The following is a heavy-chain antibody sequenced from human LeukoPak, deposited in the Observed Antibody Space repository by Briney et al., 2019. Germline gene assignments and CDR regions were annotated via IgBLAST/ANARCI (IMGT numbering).Heavy chain of an antibody. Sequence: GGSLRLSCAASGFTFSSYAMSWVRQAPGKGLEWVSVIYSGGSTYYADSVKGRFTISRDNSKNTLYLQMNSLRAEDTAVYYCARVALLLFYGMDVWGQGTTVTVSS. D-gene: IGHD3-16*02. V-gene: IGHV3-53*01. CDR3: ARVALLLFYGMDV. CDR2: IYSGGST. CDR1: GFTFSSYA. J-gene: IGHJ6*02.